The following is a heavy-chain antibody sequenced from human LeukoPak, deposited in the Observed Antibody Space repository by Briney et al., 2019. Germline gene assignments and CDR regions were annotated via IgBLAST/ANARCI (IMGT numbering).Heavy chain of an antibody. Sequence: GGSLRLSCAASRFTFSNYWMSWVRQAPGKGLEWVSAISGSGGSTYYADSVRGRFTISRDNSKNTLYLQMNGLRAEDTAVYYCAKDRSSRYYYYYGMDVWGQGTTVTVSS. CDR3: AKDRSSRYYYYYGMDV. CDR2: ISGSGGST. CDR1: RFTFSNYW. D-gene: IGHD6-13*01. J-gene: IGHJ6*02. V-gene: IGHV3-23*01.